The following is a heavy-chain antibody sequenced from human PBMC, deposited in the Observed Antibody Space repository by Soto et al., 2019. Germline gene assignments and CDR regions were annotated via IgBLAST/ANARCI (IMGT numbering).Heavy chain of an antibody. J-gene: IGHJ1*01. CDR2: ISGSGGST. Sequence: GSLRLSCAASGFTFSSYAMSWVRQAPGKGLEWVSAISGSGGSTYYADSVKGRFTISRDNSKNTLYLQMNSLRAEDTAVYYCAKGGRGSGWYGGENWGQGTLVTVSS. D-gene: IGHD6-19*01. CDR3: AKGGRGSGWYGGEN. CDR1: GFTFSSYA. V-gene: IGHV3-23*01.